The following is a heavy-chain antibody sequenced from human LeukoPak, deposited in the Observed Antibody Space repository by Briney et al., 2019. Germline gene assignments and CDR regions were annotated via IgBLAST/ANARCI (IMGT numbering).Heavy chain of an antibody. CDR1: GXXXSSYS. Sequence: PGGSLXXXXXXXGXXXSSYSMNWVRQAPGKGLEWVSSISSSSSYIYYADSVKGRFTISRDNAKNSLYLQMNSLRAEDTAVYYCAPLPYSSGPNWFDPWGQGTLVTVSS. D-gene: IGHD6-19*01. J-gene: IGHJ5*02. V-gene: IGHV3-21*01. CDR2: ISSSSSYI. CDR3: APLPYSSGPNWFDP.